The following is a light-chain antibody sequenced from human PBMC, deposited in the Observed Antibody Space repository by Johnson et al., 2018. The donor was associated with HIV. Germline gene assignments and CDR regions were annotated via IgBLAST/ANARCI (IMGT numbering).Light chain of an antibody. Sequence: QSVLTQPPSVSAAPGQKVTIFCSGSSSNIGNNYVSWYQQVPGTAPKLLIYENNKRPSGIPDRFSGSKSGTSANLGITGLQTGDEADYYCESWDTSLSAGVFGTGTKVTVL. CDR2: ENN. CDR1: SSNIGNNY. V-gene: IGLV1-51*02. J-gene: IGLJ1*01. CDR3: ESWDTSLSAGV.